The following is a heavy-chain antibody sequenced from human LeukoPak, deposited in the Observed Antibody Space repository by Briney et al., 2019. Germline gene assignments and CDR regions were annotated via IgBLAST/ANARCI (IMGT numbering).Heavy chain of an antibody. CDR1: QFSVSTSY. D-gene: IGHD5-12*01. CDR2: MYSGGSS. V-gene: IGHV3-53*01. J-gene: IGHJ4*02. CDR3: AKAIRPTRLDY. Sequence: GGSLRLSCAASQFSVSTSYMSWVRQAPGKGLEWVSVMYSGGSSYNADSVKGRVTISRDNSKNTLYLQMDSLRVEDTAVYYCAKAIRPTRLDYWGQGTLVTVSS.